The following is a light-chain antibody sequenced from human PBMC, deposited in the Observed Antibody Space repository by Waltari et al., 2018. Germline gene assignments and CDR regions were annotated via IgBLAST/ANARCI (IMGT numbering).Light chain of an antibody. Sequence: EIVMTQSPDTLSVSPGERATLSCRASLSVGSDLAWYQQKPGQAPRLLIYRASTRATDVPTRFRGSGSGTEFNLTISSLQSGDFALYYCHQYNHWPRTFGQGTKVEIK. J-gene: IGKJ1*01. CDR2: RAS. V-gene: IGKV3-15*01. CDR3: HQYNHWPRT. CDR1: LSVGSD.